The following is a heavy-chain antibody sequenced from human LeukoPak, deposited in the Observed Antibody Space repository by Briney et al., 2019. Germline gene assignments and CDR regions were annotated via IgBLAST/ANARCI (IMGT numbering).Heavy chain of an antibody. CDR2: INSDGSST. J-gene: IGHJ6*03. D-gene: IGHD3-3*01. Sequence: GGSLRLSCAASGFTFSSYWMHWVRQAPGKGLVWVSRINSDGSSTSYADSVKGRFTISRDNAKNALYLQMNSLRAEDTAVYYCARAGEVTIFGLVITNYYYYYMDVWGKGTTVTVSS. CDR1: GFTFSSYW. CDR3: ARAGEVTIFGLVITNYYYYYMDV. V-gene: IGHV3-74*01.